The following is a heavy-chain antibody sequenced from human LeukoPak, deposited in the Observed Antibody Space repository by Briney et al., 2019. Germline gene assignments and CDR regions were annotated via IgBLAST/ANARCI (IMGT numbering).Heavy chain of an antibody. V-gene: IGHV4-61*08. D-gene: IGHD5-18*01. J-gene: IGHJ5*02. Sequence: SETLSLTCTVSGGSISSADYYWSWIRQPPGKGLEWIGEINHSGSTNYNPSLKSRVTISVDTSKNQFSLKLSSVTAADTAVYYCARGGGYSYGDRWFDPWGQGTLVTVSS. CDR2: INHSGST. CDR3: ARGGGYSYGDRWFDP. CDR1: GGSISSADYY.